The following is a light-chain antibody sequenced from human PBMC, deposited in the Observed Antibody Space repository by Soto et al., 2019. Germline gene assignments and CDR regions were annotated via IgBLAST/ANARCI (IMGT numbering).Light chain of an antibody. CDR1: QSVSSY. Sequence: EIVMTQSPATLSVSPGERATLSCRASQSVSSYLAWYQQKPGQAPRLLIYDASNRATGIPARFSGSGSGTDFTLTISSLEPEDFAVYYCQQRSNWRGVTFGQGTRLEI. CDR3: QQRSNWRGVT. V-gene: IGKV3-11*01. J-gene: IGKJ5*01. CDR2: DAS.